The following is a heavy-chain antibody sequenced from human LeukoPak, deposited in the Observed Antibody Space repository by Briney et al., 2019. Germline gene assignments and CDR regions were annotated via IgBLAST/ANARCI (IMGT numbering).Heavy chain of an antibody. CDR1: GFTFSSYG. CDR2: IRYDGSNK. J-gene: IGHJ6*03. Sequence: TGGSLRLSCAASGFTFSSYGMHWVRQAPGKGLEWVAFIRYDGSNKYYADSVKGRFTISRDNSKNTLYLQMNSLRAEDTAVYYCARAFSGRSSWYYYYYYYMDVWGKGTTVTISS. V-gene: IGHV3-30*02. D-gene: IGHD6-13*01. CDR3: ARAFSGRSSWYYYYYYYMDV.